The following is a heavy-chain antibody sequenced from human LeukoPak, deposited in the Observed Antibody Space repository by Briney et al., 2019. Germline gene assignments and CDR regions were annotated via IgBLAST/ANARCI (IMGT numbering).Heavy chain of an antibody. V-gene: IGHV3-30*04. CDR2: VSYTGSNK. Sequence: GGSLRLSCAASGFTFRSYAMHWVRQAPGKGLEWVAVVSYTGSNKNYADSVKGRFTIPRDNSKKTLYLQMNSLRAEDTAVYYCARVIAGSAPPYYFDYWGQGSLVTVSS. CDR1: GFTFRSYA. J-gene: IGHJ4*02. D-gene: IGHD2-15*01. CDR3: ARVIAGSAPPYYFDY.